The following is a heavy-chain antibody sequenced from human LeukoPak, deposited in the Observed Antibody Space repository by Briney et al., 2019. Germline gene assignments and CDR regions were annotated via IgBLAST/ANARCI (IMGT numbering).Heavy chain of an antibody. V-gene: IGHV3-23*01. CDR3: AKFRVLWFGELSRFFDY. CDR1: GSTFSSYA. CDR2: ISGSGGST. D-gene: IGHD3-10*01. J-gene: IGHJ4*02. Sequence: GGSLRLSCAASGSTFSSYAMSWVRQAPGKGLEWVSAISGSGGSTYYADSVKGRFTISRDNSKNTLYLQMNSLRAEDTAVYYCAKFRVLWFGELSRFFDYWGQGTLVTVSS.